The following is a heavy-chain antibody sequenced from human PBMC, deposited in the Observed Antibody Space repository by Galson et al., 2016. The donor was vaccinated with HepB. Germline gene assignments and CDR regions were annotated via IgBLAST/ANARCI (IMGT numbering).Heavy chain of an antibody. D-gene: IGHD6-13*01. J-gene: IGHJ4*02. V-gene: IGHV2-70*04. CDR2: IDWGDDK. Sequence: PALVKPTQTLTLTCTFSGFSLSTSGMRVSWIRQPPGKALEWLARIDWGDDKLYSASLKTRLTISNDTSRNQVVLTMTNMDPVDTATYYCARTRAAAGYYFDYWGQGTLVTVSS. CDR3: ARTRAAAGYYFDY. CDR1: GFSLSTSGMR.